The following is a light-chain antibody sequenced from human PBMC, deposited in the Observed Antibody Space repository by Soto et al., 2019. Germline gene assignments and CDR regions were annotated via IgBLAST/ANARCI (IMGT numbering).Light chain of an antibody. CDR3: QQYNSSSWT. J-gene: IGKJ1*01. CDR2: DAS. V-gene: IGKV1-5*01. Sequence: DIQMTQSPFTLSASVGDRVTITCRASQSISSWLAWYQQKPGKAPKLLIYDASSLESGVPSRFSGSGSGTEFTLTISSLQPDDFATYYCQQYNSSSWTFGQGTKVDIK. CDR1: QSISSW.